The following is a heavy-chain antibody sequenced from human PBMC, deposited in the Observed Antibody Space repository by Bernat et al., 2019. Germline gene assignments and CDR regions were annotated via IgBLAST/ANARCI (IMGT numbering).Heavy chain of an antibody. CDR2: ISSSSSYI. CDR1: GFTFSSYS. D-gene: IGHD3-22*01. CDR3: ARVWKGYYYDSSGYYPRHFDY. J-gene: IGHJ4*02. V-gene: IGHV3-21*01. Sequence: EVQLVESGGGLVKPGGSLRLSCAASGFTFSSYSMNWVRQAPGKGLEWVSSISSSSSYIYYADSVKGRFTISGDNAKNSLYLQMNSLRAEETAVYYCARVWKGYYYDSSGYYPRHFDYWGQGTLVTVSS.